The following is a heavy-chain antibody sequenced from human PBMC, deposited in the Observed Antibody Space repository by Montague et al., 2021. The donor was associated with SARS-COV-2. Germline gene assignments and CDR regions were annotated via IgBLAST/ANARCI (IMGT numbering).Heavy chain of an antibody. V-gene: IGHV3-48*02. D-gene: IGHD6-19*01. CDR2: ISSSGDII. J-gene: IGHJ4*02. CDR1: GFSFRSYS. Sequence: SLRLSCAASGFSFRSYSMNRVRQAPGKGLEWVSYISSSGDIIYQADSVKGRFTISRDNAKNSLYLQMNSLRDEDTAVYYCVREGLAGTWYYFDYWGQGTLVTVSS. CDR3: VREGLAGTWYYFDY.